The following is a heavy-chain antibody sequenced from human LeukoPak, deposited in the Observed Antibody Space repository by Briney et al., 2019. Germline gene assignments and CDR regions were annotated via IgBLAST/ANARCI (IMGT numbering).Heavy chain of an antibody. J-gene: IGHJ4*02. V-gene: IGHV4-39*01. Sequence: SETLSLTCTVSGGSISSSSYYWGWIRQPPGKGLEWIGSIYYSGSTYYNPSLKSRVTISVDTSKNQFSLRLSSVTAADTAVYYCASTTRNAYSGNYFDYWGQGTLVTVSS. D-gene: IGHD1-26*01. CDR1: GGSISSSSYY. CDR2: IYYSGST. CDR3: ASTTRNAYSGNYFDY.